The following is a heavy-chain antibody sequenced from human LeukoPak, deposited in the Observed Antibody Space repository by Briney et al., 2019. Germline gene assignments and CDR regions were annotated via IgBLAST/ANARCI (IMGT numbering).Heavy chain of an antibody. D-gene: IGHD1-14*01. J-gene: IGHJ4*02. CDR3: ARGVEPLAANTLAY. V-gene: IGHV3-53*01. CDR2: LYSDGNT. Sequence: PGGSLRLSCAASGFTVITNDMTWVRQAPGKGLEWVSVLYSDGNTKYSDSVQGRFTISRDNSKNTLYLEMNSLSPDDTAVYYCARGVEPLAANTLAYWGQGTLVTASP. CDR1: GFTVITND.